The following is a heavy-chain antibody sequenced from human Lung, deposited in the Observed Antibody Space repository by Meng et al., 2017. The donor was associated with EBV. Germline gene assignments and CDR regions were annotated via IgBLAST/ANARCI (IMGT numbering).Heavy chain of an antibody. CDR3: ARVEVGITSGDY. CDR1: GYTFTNYG. J-gene: IGHJ4*02. CDR2: ISAYNGDT. V-gene: IGHV1-18*01. Sequence: QAPLVKSVGEVKKPGASVKVSCKASGYTFTNYGITWVRQAPGQGLEWMGWISAYNGDTNYAQTLQGRVTMTTDTSTSTAYMELRSLRSDDTAVYYCARVEVGITSGDYWGQGTLVTVSS. D-gene: IGHD1-26*01.